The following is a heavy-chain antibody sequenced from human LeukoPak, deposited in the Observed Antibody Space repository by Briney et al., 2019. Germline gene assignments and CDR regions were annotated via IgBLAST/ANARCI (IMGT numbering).Heavy chain of an antibody. Sequence: GGSLRLSCAASGFTVSSNYMSWDRQAPGKGLEWVSVIYSGGSTYYADSVKGRFTISRHNSKNTLYLQMNSLRAEDTAVYYCAITYYDILTGYYDAFDIWGQGTMVTVSS. D-gene: IGHD3-9*01. J-gene: IGHJ3*02. CDR1: GFTVSSNY. CDR2: IYSGGST. CDR3: AITYYDILTGYYDAFDI. V-gene: IGHV3-53*04.